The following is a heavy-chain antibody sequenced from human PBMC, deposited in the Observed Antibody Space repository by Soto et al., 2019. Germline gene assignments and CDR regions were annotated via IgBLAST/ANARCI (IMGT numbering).Heavy chain of an antibody. CDR3: ARGYCSRPSCSHFDC. CDR1: GFTFSSYA. D-gene: IGHD2-2*01. V-gene: IGHV3-30-3*01. J-gene: IGHJ4*02. Sequence: GGSLRLSCAASGFTFSSYAMSWVRQAPGKGLEWVAVMSYDGSNKYYADSVKGRFTISSDNSKNTLYLQMNSLGTEDTAVYYCARGYCSRPSCSHFDCWGQGTLVTVSS. CDR2: MSYDGSNK.